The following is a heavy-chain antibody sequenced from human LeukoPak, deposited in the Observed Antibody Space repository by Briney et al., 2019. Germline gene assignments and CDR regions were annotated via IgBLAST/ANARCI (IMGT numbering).Heavy chain of an antibody. CDR3: AREKNWTPNRHFHY. CDR2: ISGSVGTT. Sequence: GGSLRLSCAASGFTFSSYAMTWVRQAPGKGLEWVSAISGSVGTTYYADSVKGRFTISRDNSTNTLYLQMNSLRADDTSVYYCAREKNWTPNRHFHYPGNRTLVTVSS. D-gene: IGHD1-1*01. CDR1: GFTFSSYA. J-gene: IGHJ4*01. V-gene: IGHV3-23*01.